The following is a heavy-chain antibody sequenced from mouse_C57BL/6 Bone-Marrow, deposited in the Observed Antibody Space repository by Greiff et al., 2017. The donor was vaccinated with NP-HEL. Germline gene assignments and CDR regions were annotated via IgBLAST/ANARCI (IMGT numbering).Heavy chain of an antibody. J-gene: IGHJ3*01. Sequence: QVQLKESGPELVRPGVSVKISCKGSGYTFTDYAMHWVKPSHAKSLEWIGVISTYYGDASYNQKFKDKATMTVDKSSSTAYMGLARLTSEDSAVYYCGRGCYYVRVAYWGQGTLVTVSA. CDR3: GRGCYYVRVAY. CDR1: GYTFTDYA. V-gene: IGHV1-67*01. D-gene: IGHD1-1*01. CDR2: ISTYYGDA.